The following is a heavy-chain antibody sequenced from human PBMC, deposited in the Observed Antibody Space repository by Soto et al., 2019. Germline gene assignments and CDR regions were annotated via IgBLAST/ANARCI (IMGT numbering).Heavy chain of an antibody. CDR2: IYHSGST. Sequence: SETLSLTCAVSGGSISSGGYSWSWIRQPPGKGLEWIGYIYHSGSTYYNPSLKSRVTISVDRSKNQFSLNLSSVTAADTAVYYCARGMTTVTTYDYWGQGTLVTISS. V-gene: IGHV4-30-2*01. CDR1: GGSISSGGYS. CDR3: ARGMTTVTTYDY. D-gene: IGHD4-4*01. J-gene: IGHJ4*02.